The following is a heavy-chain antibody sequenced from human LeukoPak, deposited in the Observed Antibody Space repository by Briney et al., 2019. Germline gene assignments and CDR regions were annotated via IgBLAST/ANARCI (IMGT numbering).Heavy chain of an antibody. J-gene: IGHJ4*02. CDR2: ISGSGGST. Sequence: GGSLRLSCAASGFTFSGYAMSWVRQAPGKGLEWVSAISGSGGSTYYADSVKGRFTISRDNSKNTLYLQMNSLRAEDTAVYYCARGGSYGYGFLFGYWGQGTLVTVSS. D-gene: IGHD5-18*01. V-gene: IGHV3-23*01. CDR3: ARGGSYGYGFLFGY. CDR1: GFTFSGYA.